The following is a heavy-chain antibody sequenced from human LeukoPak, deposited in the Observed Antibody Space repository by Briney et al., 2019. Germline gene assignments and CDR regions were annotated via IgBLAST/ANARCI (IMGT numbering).Heavy chain of an antibody. J-gene: IGHJ5*02. V-gene: IGHV4-59*01. Sequence: TSETLSLTCTVSGGSISSYYWSWIRQPPGKGLEWIGYIYYSGSTNYNPSLKSRVTISVDTSKNQFSLKLSSVTGADTAVYYCARKGSSWYNWFDPWGQRTLVTVSS. CDR2: IYYSGST. D-gene: IGHD6-13*01. CDR1: GGSISSYY. CDR3: ARKGSSWYNWFDP.